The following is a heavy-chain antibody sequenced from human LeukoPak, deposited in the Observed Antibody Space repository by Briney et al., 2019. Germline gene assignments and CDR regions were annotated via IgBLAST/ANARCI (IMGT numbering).Heavy chain of an antibody. Sequence: ASVKVSCKASGYTFTIYDINWVRQATGQGLEWMGWMNPNSGNTGYAQKFQGRVTMTRNTSISTAYMELSSLRSEDTAVYYCAVLYDYVWGSYRLVDYWGQGTLVTVSS. CDR1: GYTFTIYD. V-gene: IGHV1-8*01. CDR3: AVLYDYVWGSYRLVDY. CDR2: MNPNSGNT. D-gene: IGHD3-16*02. J-gene: IGHJ4*02.